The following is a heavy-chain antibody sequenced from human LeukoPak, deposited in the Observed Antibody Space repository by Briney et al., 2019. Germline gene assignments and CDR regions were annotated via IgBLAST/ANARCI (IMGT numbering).Heavy chain of an antibody. J-gene: IGHJ4*02. Sequence: GGSLRLSCAASGFTFSSYDMNWVRQAPGKGLEWVSSISSSSTYIYYADSVKGRFTISRDNAKNSLSLQMNSLRAEDTAVYYCVRDYYDSSGYSDYWGQGTLVTVSS. CDR1: GFTFSSYD. CDR2: ISSSSTYI. V-gene: IGHV3-21*01. D-gene: IGHD3-22*01. CDR3: VRDYYDSSGYSDY.